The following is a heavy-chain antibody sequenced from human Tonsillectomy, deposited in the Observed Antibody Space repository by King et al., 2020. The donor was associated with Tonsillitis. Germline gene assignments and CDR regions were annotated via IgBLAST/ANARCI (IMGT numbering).Heavy chain of an antibody. V-gene: IGHV3-23*04. CDR2: VSGNGDDT. Sequence: VQLVESGGGLVQPGGSLRLSCAASGLTFRNYAMTWVRQAPGKGLEWVSTVSGNGDDTFYADSVKGRFTISRDNSKNTLFLQMNSLRAEDTALYYRAKGGHFSVFDYWGQGTQVTVSS. CDR1: GLTFRNYA. D-gene: IGHD3-3*02. J-gene: IGHJ4*02. CDR3: AKGGHFSVFDY.